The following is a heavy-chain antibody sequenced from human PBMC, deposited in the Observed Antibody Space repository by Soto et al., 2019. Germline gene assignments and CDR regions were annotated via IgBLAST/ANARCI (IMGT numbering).Heavy chain of an antibody. CDR2: LDGAGGST. CDR1: GFTFSDFA. Sequence: GGSLRLSCLASGFTFSDFAMTWVRHVPGRGLEWVASLDGAGGSTYYAESVRGRFSISRDNSQNTLFLQMKRLTVDDTAIYYCAAPRDEYGSGVSWFTYGMDIWGQGTTVTVSS. D-gene: IGHD3-10*01. J-gene: IGHJ6*02. V-gene: IGHV3-23*01. CDR3: AAPRDEYGSGVSWFTYGMDI.